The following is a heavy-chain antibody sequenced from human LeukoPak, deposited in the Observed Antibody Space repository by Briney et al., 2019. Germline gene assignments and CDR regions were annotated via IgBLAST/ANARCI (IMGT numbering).Heavy chain of an antibody. J-gene: IGHJ6*03. Sequence: ASVKVSCKASGYTFAGYYMHWVRQAPGQGLEWMGWINPNSGGTNYAQKFQGRVTMTRDTSISTAYMELSRLRSDDTAVYYCAKLRATNNHYCHSRPYYYYYYMDVWGKGTTVTVSS. CDR3: AKLRATNNHYCHSRPYYYYYYMDV. D-gene: IGHD3-22*01. CDR1: GYTFAGYY. V-gene: IGHV1-2*02. CDR2: INPNSGGT.